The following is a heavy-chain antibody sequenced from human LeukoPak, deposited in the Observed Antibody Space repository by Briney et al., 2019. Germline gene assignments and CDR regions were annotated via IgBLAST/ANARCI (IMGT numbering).Heavy chain of an antibody. V-gene: IGHV4-30-4*01. J-gene: IGHJ4*02. CDR2: IYYSGST. Sequence: SETLSLTCTVSGGSISSPDYYWSWIRQPPGKGLEWIGYIYYSGSTYYNPSLKSRVTISIDTSKNQFSLKLSSVTAADTAVYFCTRVGYYSGGSCRFSYFDYWGQGSLVTVSS. CDR3: TRVGYYSGGSCRFSYFDY. CDR1: GGSISSPDYY. D-gene: IGHD2-15*01.